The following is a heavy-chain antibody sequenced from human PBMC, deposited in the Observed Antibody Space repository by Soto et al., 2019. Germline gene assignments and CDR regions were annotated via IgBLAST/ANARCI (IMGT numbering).Heavy chain of an antibody. CDR3: ARDLLYDFWSGDPSDAFDI. CDR1: GGSISSGDYY. D-gene: IGHD3-3*01. J-gene: IGHJ3*02. V-gene: IGHV4-30-4*01. CDR2: IYYSGST. Sequence: QVQLQESGPGLVKPSQTLSLTCTVSGGSISSGDYYWSWIRQPPGKGLEWIGYIYYSGSTYYNPSLKSRVTISVDTSKNQFSLKLSSVTAADTAVYYCARDLLYDFWSGDPSDAFDIWGQGTMVTVSS.